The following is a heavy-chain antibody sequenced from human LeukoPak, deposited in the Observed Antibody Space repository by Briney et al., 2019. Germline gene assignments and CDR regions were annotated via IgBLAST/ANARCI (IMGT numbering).Heavy chain of an antibody. CDR3: AREAYGDYVAFDY. Sequence: ASVKVSCKASGYTFTSYFVSWVRQAPGQGLEWMGWISDYNGNTNYAQKFQGRVTMTTDTSTSTAYMELSSLRSEDTAVYYCAREAYGDYVAFDYWGQGTLVTVSS. D-gene: IGHD4-17*01. CDR2: ISDYNGNT. J-gene: IGHJ4*02. V-gene: IGHV1-18*01. CDR1: GYTFTSYF.